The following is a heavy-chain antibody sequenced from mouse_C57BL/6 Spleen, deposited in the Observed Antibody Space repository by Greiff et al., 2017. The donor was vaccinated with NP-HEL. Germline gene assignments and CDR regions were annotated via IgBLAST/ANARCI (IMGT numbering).Heavy chain of an antibody. D-gene: IGHD2-4*01. V-gene: IGHV1-55*01. J-gene: IGHJ3*01. CDR1: GYTFTSYW. CDR3: ARCYYDYDDAWFAY. Sequence: VQLQQPGAELVKPGASVKMSCKASGYTFTSYWITWVKQRPGQGLEWIGDIYPGSGSTNYNEKFKSKATLTVDTSSSTAYMQLSSLTSEDSAVYYCARCYYDYDDAWFAYWGQGTLVTVSA. CDR2: IYPGSGST.